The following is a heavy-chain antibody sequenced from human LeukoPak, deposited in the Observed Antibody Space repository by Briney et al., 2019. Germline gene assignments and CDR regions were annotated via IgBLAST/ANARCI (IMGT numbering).Heavy chain of an antibody. CDR3: ARDDDSSGSTGY. D-gene: IGHD3-22*01. CDR1: GFTFSSYG. Sequence: GGSLRLSCAASGFTFSSYGMHWVRQAPGKGLEWVAVIWYDGSNKYYADSVKGRFTISRDNSKNTLYLQMNSLRAGDTAVYYCARDDDSSGSTGYWGQGTLVTVSS. CDR2: IWYDGSNK. J-gene: IGHJ4*02. V-gene: IGHV3-33*01.